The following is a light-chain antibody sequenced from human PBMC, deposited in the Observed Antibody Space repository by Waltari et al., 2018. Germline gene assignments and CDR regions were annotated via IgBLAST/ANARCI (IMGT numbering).Light chain of an antibody. J-gene: IGLJ1*01. CDR3: LLYYGGAQGGV. Sequence: QTVVTQEPSLTVSPGGTVTLTCASSTGAVTSGYYPNWFQQKPGQAPRALIYSTSNNHSWTPARFSGSLLGGKAALTLSGVQPEDEAEYYCLLYYGGAQGGVFGTGTKVTVL. CDR1: TGAVTSGYY. V-gene: IGLV7-43*01. CDR2: STS.